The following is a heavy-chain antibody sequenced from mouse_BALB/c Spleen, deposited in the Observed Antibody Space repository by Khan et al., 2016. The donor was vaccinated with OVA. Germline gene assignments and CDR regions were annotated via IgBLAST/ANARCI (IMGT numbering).Heavy chain of an antibody. Sequence: VQLKQSGTVLARPGASVKMSCKASGYTFTSYWMHWVKQRPGQGLEWIGAIYPGNSDINYNQKFKGKAKLTAATSTSTAYMELNSLTNDDSAVYYCTRNGFGNYESWDYWGQGTTLTVSS. CDR1: GYTFTSYW. CDR3: TRNGFGNYESWDY. J-gene: IGHJ2*01. D-gene: IGHD2-1*01. V-gene: IGHV1-5*01. CDR2: IYPGNSDI.